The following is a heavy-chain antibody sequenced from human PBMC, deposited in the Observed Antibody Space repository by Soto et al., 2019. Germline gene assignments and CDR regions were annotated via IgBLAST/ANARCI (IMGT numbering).Heavy chain of an antibody. CDR3: AAGEASSRNLAPYYLDF. CDR1: GGSMRNYF. D-gene: IGHD6-13*01. J-gene: IGHJ4*02. CDR2: IHYSGTT. Sequence: SETLSVTCTVSGGSMRNYFWTWIRQPPGKGLEWIGYIHYSGTTSFFPSYNPSLRSRVTISEDTSKNQFSLKLLSVTTADTAVYFCAAGEASSRNLAPYYLDFWGQGTLATVSP. V-gene: IGHV4-59*01.